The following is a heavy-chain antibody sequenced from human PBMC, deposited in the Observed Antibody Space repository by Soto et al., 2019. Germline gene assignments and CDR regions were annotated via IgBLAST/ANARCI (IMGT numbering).Heavy chain of an antibody. CDR2: IDHDGPT. Sequence: EVQLVESGGGLVQPGGSLRLSCAGSGFTFSNYWMHWVRHAPGKGLEWVSRIDHDGPTDYADSVRGRFTISRDNAENTLYLQMNCLRPEDTAVYYCVRDSHGDYWGQGTLVTVSS. CDR3: VRDSHGDY. V-gene: IGHV3-74*01. CDR1: GFTFSNYW. J-gene: IGHJ4*02.